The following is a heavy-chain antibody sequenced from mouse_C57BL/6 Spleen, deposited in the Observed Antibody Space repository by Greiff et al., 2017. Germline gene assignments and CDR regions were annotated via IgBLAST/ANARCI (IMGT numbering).Heavy chain of an antibody. V-gene: IGHV1-50*01. J-gene: IGHJ1*03. CDR3: ARSRDYGSSYGYFDV. CDR2: IDPSDSYT. CDR1: GYTFTSYW. Sequence: QSCKASGYTFTSYWMQWVKQRPGQGLEWIGEIDPSDSYTNYNQKFKGKATLTVDTSSSTAYMQLSSLTSEDSAVYYCARSRDYGSSYGYFDVWGTGTTVTVSS. D-gene: IGHD1-1*01.